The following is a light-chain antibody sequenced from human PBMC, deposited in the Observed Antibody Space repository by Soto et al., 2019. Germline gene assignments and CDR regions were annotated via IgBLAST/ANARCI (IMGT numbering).Light chain of an antibody. J-gene: IGKJ2*01. CDR3: QQYNNLPPNT. Sequence: EIVMTQSPATLSVSPGERATLSCRASQTVSSNLAWYQQKPGQAPRLLIYGASTRATGIPARFSGSGSGTEFTLTISSLQSEDFAVYYWQQYNNLPPNTFGQGTKLEIK. CDR2: GAS. CDR1: QTVSSN. V-gene: IGKV3-15*01.